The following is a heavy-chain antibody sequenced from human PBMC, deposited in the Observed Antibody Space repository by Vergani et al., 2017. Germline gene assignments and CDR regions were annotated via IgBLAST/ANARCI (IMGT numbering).Heavy chain of an antibody. Sequence: QVQLVQSGAEVKKPGASVKVSCKASGYTFTSYGISWVRQAPGQGLEWMGWISAYNGNTNYAQKLQGRVTMTTDTSTSTAYMELRSLRSDDTAVYYCARVDRDLDWLPLRDYYYYGMDVWGQGTTVTV. CDR2: ISAYNGNT. CDR1: GYTFTSYG. V-gene: IGHV1-18*01. CDR3: ARVDRDLDWLPLRDYYYYGMDV. D-gene: IGHD3/OR15-3a*01. J-gene: IGHJ6*02.